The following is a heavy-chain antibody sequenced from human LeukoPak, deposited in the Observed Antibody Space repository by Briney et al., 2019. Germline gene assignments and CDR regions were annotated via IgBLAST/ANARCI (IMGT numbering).Heavy chain of an antibody. CDR2: ISYDGSNK. Sequence: GGSLRLSCAASGFTFSSYGMHWVRQAPGKGLERVAVISYDGSNKYYADSVKGRFTISRDNSKNTLYLQMNSLRAEDTAVYYCAKPYYYDSSGYLGFDYWGQGTLVTVSS. CDR1: GFTFSSYG. J-gene: IGHJ4*02. D-gene: IGHD3-22*01. V-gene: IGHV3-30*18. CDR3: AKPYYYDSSGYLGFDY.